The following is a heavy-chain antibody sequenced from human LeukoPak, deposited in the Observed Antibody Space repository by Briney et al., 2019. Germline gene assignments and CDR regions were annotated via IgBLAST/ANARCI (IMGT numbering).Heavy chain of an antibody. CDR2: ISAYNGNT. V-gene: IGHV1-18*01. J-gene: IGHJ4*02. CDR3: ASSGYDSSGYHHSDY. D-gene: IGHD3-22*01. Sequence: ASVKVSCKASGYTFTSYGISWARQAPGQGLEWMGWISAYNGNTNYAQKLQGRVTMTTDTSTSTAYMELRSLRSDDTAVYYCASSGYDSSGYHHSDYWGQGTLVTVSS. CDR1: GYTFTSYG.